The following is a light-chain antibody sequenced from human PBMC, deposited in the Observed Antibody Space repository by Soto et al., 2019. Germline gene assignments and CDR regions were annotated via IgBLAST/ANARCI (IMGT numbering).Light chain of an antibody. CDR3: SSYEGSNNVV. J-gene: IGLJ2*01. CDR1: SSDVGGYNY. CDR2: EVS. Sequence: QSALTQPPSASGSPGQSVTISCTGTSSDVGGYNYVSWYQQYPGKAPKLMIYEVSKRPSGVPDRFSGSKSGNTASLSVSGLQAEDEADDYCSSYEGSNNVVFGGGTKLTVL. V-gene: IGLV2-8*01.